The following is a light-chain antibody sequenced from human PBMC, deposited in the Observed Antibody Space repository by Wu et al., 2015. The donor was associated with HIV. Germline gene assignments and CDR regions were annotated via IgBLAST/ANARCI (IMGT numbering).Light chain of an antibody. Sequence: EIVMTQSPLTLSVSPGERVTLSCRASQRIADNLAWYQQKPGQAPRLLIFGASTRATGIPARFSGSGSGTEFTLTISTMQSEDFAIYYCQQYNKWPRAFGGGTNVEIK. CDR3: QQYNKWPRA. CDR1: QRIADN. V-gene: IGKV3-15*01. CDR2: GAS. J-gene: IGKJ4*01.